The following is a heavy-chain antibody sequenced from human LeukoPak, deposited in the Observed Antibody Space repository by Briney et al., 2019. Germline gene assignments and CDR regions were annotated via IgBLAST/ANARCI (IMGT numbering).Heavy chain of an antibody. Sequence: GGSLRLSCAASGFTFSSYWMHWVCQAPGKGLVWVSRINSDGSSTSYADSVKGRFTISRDNAKNTLYLQMNSLRAEDTAVYYCTRTTLSYDSSGYYPEYYFDYWGQGTLVTVSS. J-gene: IGHJ4*02. CDR1: GFTFSSYW. CDR3: TRTTLSYDSSGYYPEYYFDY. V-gene: IGHV3-74*01. CDR2: INSDGSST. D-gene: IGHD3-22*01.